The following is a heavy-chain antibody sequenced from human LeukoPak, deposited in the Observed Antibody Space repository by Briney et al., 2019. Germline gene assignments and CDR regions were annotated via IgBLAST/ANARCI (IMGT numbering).Heavy chain of an antibody. CDR3: ARDPPPPGGDFDI. CDR1: GDSISSYF. CDR2: IYTSGST. J-gene: IGHJ3*02. D-gene: IGHD2-21*01. Sequence: PSETLSLTCTVSGDSISSYFWSWIRQPAGKGLEWIGRIYTSGSTSYNPSLKSRVTMSVDTSKNQFSLKLSSVTAADTALYYCARDPPPPGGDFDIWGQGTMVTVSS. V-gene: IGHV4-4*07.